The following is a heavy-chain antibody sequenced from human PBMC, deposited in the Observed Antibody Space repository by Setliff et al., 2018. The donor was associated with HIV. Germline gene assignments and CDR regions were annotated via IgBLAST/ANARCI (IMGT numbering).Heavy chain of an antibody. D-gene: IGHD3-22*01. J-gene: IGHJ4*02. V-gene: IGHV4-39*01. CDR3: ASLPPLYDSSGYYFDY. CDR2: IYYSGST. Sequence: PSETLSLTCSVSGDSISSGSYYWGWIRQPPGKGLEWIGSIYYSGSTYYNPSLNSRVTIPVDASKNQFSLKLSSVTAADTAVYYCASLPPLYDSSGYYFDYWGQGTLVTVSS. CDR1: GDSISSGSYY.